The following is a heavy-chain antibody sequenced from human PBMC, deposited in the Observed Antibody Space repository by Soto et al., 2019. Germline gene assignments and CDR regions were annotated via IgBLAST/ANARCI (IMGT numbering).Heavy chain of an antibody. CDR1: GFTFSNYA. V-gene: IGHV3-23*01. J-gene: IGHJ4*02. Sequence: HPGGSLRLSCAASGFTFSNYAMTWVRQAPGKGLEWVSTVTNNGDSTFYADSVKGRFTISRDNSKDTLYLQMSSLRVEDTAIYYCAKKPSPDRSIGNYFDSWGQGTLVTVSS. CDR3: AKKPSPDRSIGNYFDS. CDR2: VTNNGDST. D-gene: IGHD3-22*01.